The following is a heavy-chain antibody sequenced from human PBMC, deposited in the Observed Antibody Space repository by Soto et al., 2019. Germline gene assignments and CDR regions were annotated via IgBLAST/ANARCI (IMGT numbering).Heavy chain of an antibody. CDR3: TTVKSRMGTHLDK. J-gene: IGHJ4*02. V-gene: IGHV3-15*01. CDR2: IKSKTDDGTT. CDR1: GFTFSNAW. D-gene: IGHD1-7*01. Sequence: EVQLEESGGGLVKPGGSLRLSCAASGFTFSNAWMSWVRQAPGKGLEWVGRIKSKTDDGTTDFAAPVKGRFSISRDDSNNTLYLQMNSLKTEDTDVYYCTTVKSRMGTHLDKWGQGTLVTVSS.